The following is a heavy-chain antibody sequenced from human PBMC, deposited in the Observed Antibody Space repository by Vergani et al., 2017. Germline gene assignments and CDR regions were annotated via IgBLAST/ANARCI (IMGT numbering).Heavy chain of an antibody. V-gene: IGHV1-46*01. CDR2: INPTGGAT. J-gene: IGHJ6*02. CDR3: ARGGLYSGSWATGYGMDV. CDR1: GYIFSTYY. Sequence: QVQLVQSGAAVMRPGASVKVSCKASGYIFSTYYIHWVRQAPGQGLEWRGTINPTGGATTYSQKFQGRVTMTRDSSATTVYMELSSLRSEDTAVYYCARGGLYSGSWATGYGMDVWGQGTTVTVSS. D-gene: IGHD1-26*01.